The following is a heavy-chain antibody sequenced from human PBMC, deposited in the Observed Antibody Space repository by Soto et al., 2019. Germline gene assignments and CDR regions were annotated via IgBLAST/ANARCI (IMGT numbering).Heavy chain of an antibody. CDR2: VNGYNRNT. J-gene: IGHJ4*02. CDR1: GYSLSNYG. Sequence: QVQLVQSGVELKLPGASVKLSCKASGYSLSNYGLTWVRQVPGQGLEWIGWVNGYNRNTNYAQKFEARVTMTTDASTSTVYMRLRRQKFDNTDSDYCARERQWVHLNYWGQGTLITVSP. V-gene: IGHV1-18*01. CDR3: ARERQWVHLNY. D-gene: IGHD6-19*01.